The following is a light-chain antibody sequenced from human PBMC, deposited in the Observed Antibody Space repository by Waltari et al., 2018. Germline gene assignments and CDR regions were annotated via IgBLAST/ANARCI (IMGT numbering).Light chain of an antibody. CDR3: SSYTSSSTLVV. J-gene: IGLJ2*01. V-gene: IGLV2-14*03. CDR2: DVS. CDR1: SSDVGGYNY. Sequence: QSALTQPASVSGSPGQSITISCTGTSSDVGGYNYVSWYQQHPGKAPKLMINDVSNRPSGVSNRCSGSKSGNTASLTISGLQAEDEADYYCSSYTSSSTLVVFGGGTKLTVL.